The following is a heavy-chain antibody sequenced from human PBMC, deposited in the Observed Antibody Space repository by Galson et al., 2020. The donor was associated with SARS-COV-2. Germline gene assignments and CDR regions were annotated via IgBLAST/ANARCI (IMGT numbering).Heavy chain of an antibody. Sequence: GGSLRLSCAASGFTFSSYAISWVRQASGNGLEWVSGISASGGSTYYSGSVKGRFTISRDNSKKTLYLQMNSLRAEDTAVYYCARRLDYGDSLTTFDYWGQGTLVIVSS. D-gene: IGHD4-17*01. V-gene: IGHV3-23*01. CDR3: ARRLDYGDSLTTFDY. CDR1: GFTFSSYA. CDR2: ISASGGST. J-gene: IGHJ4*02.